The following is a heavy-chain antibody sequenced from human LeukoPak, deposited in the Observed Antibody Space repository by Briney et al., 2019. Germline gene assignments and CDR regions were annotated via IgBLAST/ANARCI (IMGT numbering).Heavy chain of an antibody. V-gene: IGHV3-48*01. CDR2: ISISTENI. Sequence: LSLTCTVSGGSISTSSYYWGWVRQPPGKGLEWISHISISTENIYYAASVKGRFTISRDNAKNSLYLQMNSLRAEDTAVYYCARVGLPYVHPLDDAFDIWGQGTMVTVSS. J-gene: IGHJ3*02. CDR3: ARVGLPYVHPLDDAFDI. CDR1: GGSISTSSYY. D-gene: IGHD2-21*01.